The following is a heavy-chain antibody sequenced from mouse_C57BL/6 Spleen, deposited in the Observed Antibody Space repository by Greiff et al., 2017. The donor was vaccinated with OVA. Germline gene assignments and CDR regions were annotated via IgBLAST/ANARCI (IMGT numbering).Heavy chain of an antibody. CDR3: SYYSNVDY. J-gene: IGHJ2*01. CDR1: GYTFTSYW. Sequence: QVQLQQPGAELVKPGASVKLSCKASGYTFTSYWMQWVKQRPGQGLEWIGEIDPSDSYTNYNQKFKGKATLTVDTSSSTAYMQLSSLTSEDSAVYYCSYYSNVDYWGQGTTLTVSS. V-gene: IGHV1-50*01. D-gene: IGHD2-5*01. CDR2: IDPSDSYT.